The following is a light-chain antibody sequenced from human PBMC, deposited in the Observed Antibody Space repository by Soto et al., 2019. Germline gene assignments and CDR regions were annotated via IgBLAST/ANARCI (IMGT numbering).Light chain of an antibody. Sequence: IQFTQRPSSLSASVGDRVTIACPASQGISSYLACYQHKPGKAPKLLIYAASTLQTGVPSRFSGSGSGTDFTLTISSLQPEDFATYSCQQLNSYPWTFGQGTKVDIK. J-gene: IGKJ1*01. CDR2: AAS. V-gene: IGKV1-9*01. CDR3: QQLNSYPWT. CDR1: QGISSY.